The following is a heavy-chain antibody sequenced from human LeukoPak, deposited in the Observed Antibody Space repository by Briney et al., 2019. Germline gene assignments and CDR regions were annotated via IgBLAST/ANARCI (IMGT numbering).Heavy chain of an antibody. J-gene: IGHJ6*04. CDR2: IRTKVYGATT. CDR1: GFTFGDYA. CDR3: TRDPGSYGSMGHYYYGLDV. Sequence: GGSLRLSCTASGFTFGDYAMGWVRQAPGQGLEWVAFIRTKVYGATTEYAASVRGRITVSRDDSKGIAYLQMNGLKSEDTAVYYCTRDPGSYGSMGHYYYGLDVWGKGTTVTVSS. V-gene: IGHV3-49*04. D-gene: IGHD3-10*01.